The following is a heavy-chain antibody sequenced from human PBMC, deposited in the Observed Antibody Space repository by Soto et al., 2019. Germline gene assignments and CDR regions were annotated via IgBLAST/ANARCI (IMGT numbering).Heavy chain of an antibody. CDR1: VFTLSTYS. CDR2: ISSRSDI. CDR3: AREYTAWPLAYGLDV. J-gene: IGHJ6*02. D-gene: IGHD2-2*02. Sequence: GGSLRLSCVGSVFTLSTYSIHWVRQARGKGLEWVSSISSRSDIYYAGSVKGRFTISRDNAQNPVSLQMNSLRAEDTAVYYCAREYTAWPLAYGLDVWGQGTTVTVSS. V-gene: IGHV3-21*01.